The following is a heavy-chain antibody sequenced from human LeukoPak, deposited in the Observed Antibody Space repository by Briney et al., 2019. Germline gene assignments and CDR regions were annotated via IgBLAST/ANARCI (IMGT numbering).Heavy chain of an antibody. CDR2: ISSIGSYT. J-gene: IGHJ4*02. CDR1: GFTFSDHC. D-gene: IGHD6-13*01. V-gene: IGHV3-11*03. Sequence: GGSLRLSCAASGFTFSDHCMSWIRQAPGKGLEWVSYISSIGSYTNYADSVKGRFTVSRDNAKNSLYLQMNSLRVEDTAVYYCASPAAGTNFDYWGQGTLVTVSS. CDR3: ASPAAGTNFDY.